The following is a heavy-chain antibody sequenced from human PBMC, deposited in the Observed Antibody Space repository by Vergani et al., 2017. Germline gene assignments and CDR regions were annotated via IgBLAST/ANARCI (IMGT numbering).Heavy chain of an antibody. J-gene: IGHJ6*02. CDR2: FYTGGGT. D-gene: IGHD6-13*01. V-gene: IGHV4-61*02. CDR3: ARDPLYSTTWPFLLLDMDV. CDR1: GGSISSGSYY. Sequence: QVQLQESGPGLVRPSQTLSLTCTVSGGSISSGSYYWSWFRQPAGKGLEWIGRFYTGGGTSYNPSLKSRVTISVDTSKNQFSLQLSSVTAADTTVYYCARDPLYSTTWPFLLLDMDVWGQGTTVTVSS.